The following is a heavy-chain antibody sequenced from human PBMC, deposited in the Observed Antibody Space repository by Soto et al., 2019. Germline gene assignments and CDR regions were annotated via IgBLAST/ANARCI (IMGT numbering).Heavy chain of an antibody. J-gene: IGHJ6*02. Sequence: PGGSLRLSCAASGFTFSDYYMSWIRQAPGKGLEWVSYISSSSSYTNYADSVKGRFTISRDNAKNSLYLQMNSLRAEDTAVYYCATAMVEYYYYGMDVWGQGTTVTVSS. D-gene: IGHD3-10*01. V-gene: IGHV3-11*06. CDR2: ISSSSSYT. CDR3: ATAMVEYYYYGMDV. CDR1: GFTFSDYY.